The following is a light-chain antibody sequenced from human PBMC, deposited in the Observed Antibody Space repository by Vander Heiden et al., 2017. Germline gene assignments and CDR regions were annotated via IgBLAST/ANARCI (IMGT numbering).Light chain of an antibody. V-gene: IGKV3-15*01. CDR3: QQYKNWPPAMYT. Sequence: EIVMTQSPATLSVCPGESATLSCRASQSVSSNIAWYQQKPGQAPRLLIYGASTRATGIPARFSGSGSGTEFTLTISSLQSEDFAVYYGQQYKNWPPAMYTFGQGTKLEIK. CDR1: QSVSSN. J-gene: IGKJ2*01. CDR2: GAS.